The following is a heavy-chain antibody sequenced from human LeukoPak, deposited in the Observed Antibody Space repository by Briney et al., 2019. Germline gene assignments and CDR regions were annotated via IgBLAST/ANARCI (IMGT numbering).Heavy chain of an antibody. J-gene: IGHJ4*02. Sequence: GESLKISCKGSGYGFSSYWIGWVRQMPGKGLEYMGIICPGDSDTRYSQSFQGQVTISADKSITTAYLQWSSLKASDTAMYYCARHTTVGGSLRFDYLGQGTLVSVSS. V-gene: IGHV5-51*01. CDR3: ARHTTVGGSLRFDY. CDR1: GYGFSSYW. CDR2: ICPGDSDT. D-gene: IGHD4-23*01.